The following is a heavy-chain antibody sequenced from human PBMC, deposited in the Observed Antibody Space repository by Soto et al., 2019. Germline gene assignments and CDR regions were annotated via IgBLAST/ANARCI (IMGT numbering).Heavy chain of an antibody. CDR3: ARDLRADYYDSSGYPHTSYYYGMDV. D-gene: IGHD3-22*01. V-gene: IGHV1-46*01. Sequence: ASVKVSCKASGYTFTSYYMHWVRQAPGQGLEWMGIINPSGGSTSYAQKFQGRVTMTRDTSTSTVYMELSSLRSEDTAVYYCARDLRADYYDSSGYPHTSYYYGMDVWGQGTTVTVSS. CDR1: GYTFTSYY. J-gene: IGHJ6*02. CDR2: INPSGGST.